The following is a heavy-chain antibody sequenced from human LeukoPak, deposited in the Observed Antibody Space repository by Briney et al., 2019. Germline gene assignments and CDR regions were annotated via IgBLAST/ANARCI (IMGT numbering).Heavy chain of an antibody. J-gene: IGHJ5*02. CDR2: INTYIGKT. D-gene: IGHD3-9*01. CDR3: ARHRYFDWLMHT. V-gene: IGHV1-18*01. Sequence: ASVKVSCKASGYTFTDFAINWVRQAPGQGLEWMGWINTYIGKTNYAQKFQGRVTMTTDTSTSTAYMELRSLRSDDTAVYYCARHRYFDWLMHTWGQGTLVTVSS. CDR1: GYTFTDFA.